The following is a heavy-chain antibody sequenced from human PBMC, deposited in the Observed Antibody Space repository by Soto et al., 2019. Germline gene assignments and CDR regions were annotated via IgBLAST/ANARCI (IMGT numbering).Heavy chain of an antibody. D-gene: IGHD3-3*01. CDR2: INPNSGGT. V-gene: IGHV1-2*02. J-gene: IGHJ4*02. Sequence: ASVEVSCKASGYTFTGYYIHWVRQAPGQGLEWMGYINPNSGGTSYAHKFQGRVAMTRDTSISTAYMELKILRSDDTALYYCAREYYDFWSGSGYWGQGTLVTVSS. CDR1: GYTFTGYY. CDR3: AREYYDFWSGSGY.